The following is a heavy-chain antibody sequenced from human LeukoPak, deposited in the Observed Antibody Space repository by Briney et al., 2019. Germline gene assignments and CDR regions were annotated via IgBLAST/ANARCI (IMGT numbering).Heavy chain of an antibody. CDR1: GFTFNSYA. V-gene: IGHV3-21*01. J-gene: IGHJ4*02. CDR2: ISGSNSYI. D-gene: IGHD1-1*01. CDR3: ARALTTLTYEGY. Sequence: GRSLRLSCAASGFTFNSYAIHWVRQAPGKGLEWVSSISGSNSYIFYADSVKGRFTVSRDNAKDSLYLQMNSLRAEDTAVYYCARALTTLTYEGYWGQGTLVTVSS.